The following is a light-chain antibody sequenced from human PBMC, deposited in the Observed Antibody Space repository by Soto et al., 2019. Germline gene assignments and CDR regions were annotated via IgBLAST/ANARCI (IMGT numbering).Light chain of an antibody. CDR2: DAS. V-gene: IGKV3-11*01. Sequence: PGERATLSCRASQTISSYLAWYQQKPGQTPRLLIYDASNRATGIPARFSGSGSGTDFTLTISSLEPEDVAVYYCQQRSALPLTFGGGTKVEIK. J-gene: IGKJ4*01. CDR3: QQRSALPLT. CDR1: QTISSY.